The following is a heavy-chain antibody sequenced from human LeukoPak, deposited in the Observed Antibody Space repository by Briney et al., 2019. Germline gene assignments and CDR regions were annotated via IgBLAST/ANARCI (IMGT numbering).Heavy chain of an antibody. J-gene: IGHJ4*02. V-gene: IGHV3-30-3*01. CDR3: ARDLGDYYFDY. CDR1: EFTFNNYA. D-gene: IGHD2-21*01. Sequence: GRSLRLSCAASEFTFNNYAMHWVRQAPGKGLEWVAAISKDGSNKYYADSVKGRFTISRDNSKNTLYLQMNFLRTEDTAVYYCARDLGDYYFDYWGQGTLVTVSS. CDR2: ISKDGSNK.